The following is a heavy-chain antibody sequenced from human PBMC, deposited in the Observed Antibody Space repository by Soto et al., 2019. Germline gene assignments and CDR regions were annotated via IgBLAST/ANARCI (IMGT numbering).Heavy chain of an antibody. CDR2: IAPSDSYT. Sequence: ESLKISCKASEYSYWISWVRQMPGKGLEWMGRIAPSDSYTNYSPSFQGNVAISADKSINTVYLQWSSLKASDSAIYYCARQGGELAGDAFDIWGQGTMVTV. V-gene: IGHV5-10-1*01. D-gene: IGHD1-7*01. CDR1: EYSYW. CDR3: ARQGGELAGDAFDI. J-gene: IGHJ3*02.